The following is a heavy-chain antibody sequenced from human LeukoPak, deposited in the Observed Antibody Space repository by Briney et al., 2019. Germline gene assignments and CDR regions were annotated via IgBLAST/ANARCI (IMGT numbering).Heavy chain of an antibody. J-gene: IGHJ5*02. D-gene: IGHD5-18*01. CDR3: ARARKGKDTAMVPWFDP. CDR1: GGSISSSSYY. CDR2: IYYSGST. Sequence: KPSETLSLTCTVSGGSISSSSYYWGWIRQPPGKGLEWIGSIYYSGSTYYNPSLKSRVTISVDTSKNQFSLKLSSVTAADTAVYYCARARKGKDTAMVPWFDPWGQGTLVTVSS. V-gene: IGHV4-39*01.